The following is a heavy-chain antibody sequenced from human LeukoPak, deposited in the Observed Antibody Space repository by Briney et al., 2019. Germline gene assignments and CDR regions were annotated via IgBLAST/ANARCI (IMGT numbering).Heavy chain of an antibody. V-gene: IGHV3-23*01. CDR2: ISGSGGST. CDR3: AKEGISAAASY. J-gene: IGHJ4*02. Sequence: GGSLRLSRAASGFTFSNYAMSWVRQAPGKGLEWVSAISGSGGSTYYAYSVKGRFTISRDNSKNTLYLQMNSLRGEDTAIYYCAKEGISAAASYWGQGTLVTVSS. D-gene: IGHD6-13*01. CDR1: GFTFSNYA.